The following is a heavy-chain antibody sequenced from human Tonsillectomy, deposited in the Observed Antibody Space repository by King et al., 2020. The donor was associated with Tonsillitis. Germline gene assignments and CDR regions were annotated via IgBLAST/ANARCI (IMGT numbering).Heavy chain of an antibody. D-gene: IGHD1-1*01. J-gene: IGHJ6*03. Sequence: QLQESGPGLVKPSQTLSLTCTVSGGSISSAGYYWSWIRQPPGKGLEWIGYISYSGNTFYNPSLKSRLTISLDTSKNQFSLKVTSVNAADTAVYYCASTTPPYYYYYMDVWGKGTTVTVSS. CDR1: GGSISSAGYY. CDR3: ASTTPPYYYYYMDV. V-gene: IGHV4-31*03. CDR2: ISYSGNT.